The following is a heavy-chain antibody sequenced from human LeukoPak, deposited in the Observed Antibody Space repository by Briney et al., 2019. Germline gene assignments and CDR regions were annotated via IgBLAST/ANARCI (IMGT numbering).Heavy chain of an antibody. CDR2: IKQVGSEK. D-gene: IGHD3-9*01. J-gene: IGHJ3*02. Sequence: PGGSLRLSCAASGFTFSSYWMSWVRQAPGKGLEWVANIKQVGSEKNYVDSVKGRFTISRDNAKNSLYLQMNSLRAEDTAVYYCARVTPRYLGAFDIWGQGTLVTVSS. CDR3: ARVTPRYLGAFDI. V-gene: IGHV3-7*03. CDR1: GFTFSSYW.